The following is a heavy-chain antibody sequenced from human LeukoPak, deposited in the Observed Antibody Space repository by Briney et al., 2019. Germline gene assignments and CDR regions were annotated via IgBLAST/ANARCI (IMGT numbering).Heavy chain of an antibody. D-gene: IGHD6-19*01. Sequence: ASVKVSCKASGYTFTGYYMHWVRQAPGQGLEWMGIINPSGGSTSYAQKFQGRVTMTRDTSTSTVYMELSSLRSEDTAVYYCARAGENRDYFDYWGQGTLVTVSS. CDR3: ARAGENRDYFDY. V-gene: IGHV1-46*01. CDR1: GYTFTGYY. CDR2: INPSGGST. J-gene: IGHJ4*02.